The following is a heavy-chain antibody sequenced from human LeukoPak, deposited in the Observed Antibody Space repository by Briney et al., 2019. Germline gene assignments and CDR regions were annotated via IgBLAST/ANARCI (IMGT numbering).Heavy chain of an antibody. CDR2: VTNSGNTT. D-gene: IGHD4/OR15-4a*01. CDR1: GFAFSDFA. Sequence: GGSLRLSCAASGFAFSDFAMSWVRQAPGKGLEWVSAVTNSGNTTYYADSVKGRFTISKDNAKSTLHLQLNSLRAEDTAIHFCARHRNFGANFAIDYWGQGTLVTVSS. CDR3: ARHRNFGANFAIDY. J-gene: IGHJ4*02. V-gene: IGHV3-23*01.